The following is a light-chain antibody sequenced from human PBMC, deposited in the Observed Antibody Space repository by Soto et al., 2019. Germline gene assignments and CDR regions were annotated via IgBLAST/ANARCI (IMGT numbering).Light chain of an antibody. CDR3: QQYNHWPPIT. V-gene: IGKV3-15*01. CDR1: RSVKTN. CDR2: GAS. Sequence: EIVMTQSPAILSVSPGERATLSCRASRSVKTNLAWYQQNPGQAPRLLIYGASTRATNVSARFSGSGSGTEFTLTISSLQSEDFALYYCQQYNHWPPITFGPGTRLEIK. J-gene: IGKJ5*01.